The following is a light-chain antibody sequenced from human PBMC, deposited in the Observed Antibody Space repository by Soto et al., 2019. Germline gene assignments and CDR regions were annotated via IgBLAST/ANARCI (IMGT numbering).Light chain of an antibody. CDR3: HQRQYWPPIT. V-gene: IGKV3-11*01. Sequence: IVMTQSPATLSVSPGERATLSCRASQSVSSDLAWYHQKPGQAPRLLISDASNRATGIPARFSGSGSGTDFTLTISSLEPEDFAVYYCHQRQYWPPITFGQGTRLEIK. CDR2: DAS. CDR1: QSVSSD. J-gene: IGKJ5*01.